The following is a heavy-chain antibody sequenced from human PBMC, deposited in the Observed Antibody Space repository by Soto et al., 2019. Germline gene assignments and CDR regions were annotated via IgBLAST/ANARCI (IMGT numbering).Heavy chain of an antibody. CDR2: IYHSGST. V-gene: IGHV4-4*02. Sequence: QVQLQESGPGLVKPSGTLSLTCAVSGGSISSSNWWSWVRQPPGKGLEWIGEIYHSGSTNYNPSLTSRVTISVDKSKTPFSLKLSSVTAADTAVYYCARDYMVRGVMRWFDPWGQGTLVTVSS. CDR3: ARDYMVRGVMRWFDP. D-gene: IGHD3-10*01. J-gene: IGHJ5*02. CDR1: GGSISSSNW.